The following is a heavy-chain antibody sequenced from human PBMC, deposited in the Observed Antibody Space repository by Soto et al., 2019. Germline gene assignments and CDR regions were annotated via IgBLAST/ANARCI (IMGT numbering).Heavy chain of an antibody. V-gene: IGHV1-46*01. CDR1: GYTXSSYY. CDR2: INPSGGST. CDR3: ARYRGSYLLAFDI. J-gene: IGHJ3*02. D-gene: IGHD1-26*01. Sequence: GXSXKVSYKVSGYTXSSYYIDLVRQAPGKGLEWMGIINPSGGSTSYAKKLQGRVTITRYTSTRTVYMELSILRSEDTDVYYCARYRGSYLLAFDIWGQGTMVTVSS.